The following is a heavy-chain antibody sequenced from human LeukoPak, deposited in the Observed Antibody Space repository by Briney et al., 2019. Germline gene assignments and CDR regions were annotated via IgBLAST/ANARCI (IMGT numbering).Heavy chain of an antibody. V-gene: IGHV4-31*03. CDR2: ITYSGTI. Sequence: SQTLSLTCTVSGGSISNSGFYWSWIRQHPGKGLEWIAYITYSGTIYYNPALKSRVTISVDTSKNQFSLDLRSVTAADTAVYYCAGEHYYYGMDDWGQGTTVTVSS. CDR3: AGEHYYYGMDD. J-gene: IGHJ6*02. CDR1: GGSISNSGFY.